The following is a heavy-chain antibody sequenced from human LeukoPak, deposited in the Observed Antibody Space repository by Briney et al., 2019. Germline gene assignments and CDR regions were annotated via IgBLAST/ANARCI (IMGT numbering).Heavy chain of an antibody. J-gene: IGHJ4*02. D-gene: IGHD5-12*01. CDR2: INTGTDNT. CDR3: AREGGAWIL. Sequence: ASVKVSCKASGYTFTSYGISWVRQAPGQGLEWMGWINTGTDNTKYSQSFQGRVTITRDTSASTAYMELSSLRSEDTAVYYCAREGGAWILWGQGTLVTVSS. CDR1: GYTFTSYG. V-gene: IGHV1-3*04.